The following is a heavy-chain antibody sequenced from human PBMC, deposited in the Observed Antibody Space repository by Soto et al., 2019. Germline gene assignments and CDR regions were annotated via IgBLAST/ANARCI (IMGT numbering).Heavy chain of an antibody. CDR2: ISGYNGNT. CDR1: GYTFSNYE. J-gene: IGHJ6*02. CDR3: SRFIMVGGWFDPNYYHGMDV. Sequence: QVQLVQSGAEVKKPGASVTVSCKTSGYTFSNYEINWVRQAPGQGLEWMGWISGYNGNTNYAQTVQGRVTMTTDTSTGTVYMELRSLKSDDTAIYYCSRFIMVGGWFDPNYYHGMDVWGQGTTVTVSS. D-gene: IGHD6-19*01. V-gene: IGHV1-18*01.